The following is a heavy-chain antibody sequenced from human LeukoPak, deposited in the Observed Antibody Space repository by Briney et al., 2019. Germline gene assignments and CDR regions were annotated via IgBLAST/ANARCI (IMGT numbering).Heavy chain of an antibody. CDR3: ARGGGDCCPYYYGMDV. CDR1: GFTFSSYS. V-gene: IGHV3-21*01. D-gene: IGHD2-21*02. J-gene: IGHJ6*02. CDR2: ISSSSSYI. Sequence: GGSLRLSCAASGFTFSSYSMNWVRQAPGKGLEWVSSISSSSSYIYYADSVKGRFTISRDNAKNSLYLQMNSLRAEDTAVYYCARGGGDCCPYYYGMDVWGQGTTVTVSS.